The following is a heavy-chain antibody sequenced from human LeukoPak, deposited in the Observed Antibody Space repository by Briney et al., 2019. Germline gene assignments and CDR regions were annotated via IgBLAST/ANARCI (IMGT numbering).Heavy chain of an antibody. CDR1: GFTFSDYY. CDR2: ISSSGSTI. D-gene: IGHD6-19*01. J-gene: IGHJ4*02. CDR3: ARQDSSGGFDY. Sequence: GGSLRLSCAASGFTFSDYYMSWIRQAPGKGLEWVSYISSSGSTIYYADSVKGRFTISRDNAKNSLYLQMNSPRAEDTAVHYCARQDSSGGFDYWGQGTLVTVSS. V-gene: IGHV3-11*01.